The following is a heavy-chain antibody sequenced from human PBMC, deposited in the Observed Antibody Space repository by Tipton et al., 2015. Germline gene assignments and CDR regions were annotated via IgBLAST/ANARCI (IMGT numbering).Heavy chain of an antibody. Sequence: SLRLSCAASGFTVSSNYMSWVRQAPGKGLEWVSVIYSGGSTYYADSVKGRFTISRGNSKNTLYLQMNSLRAEDTAVYYCARLVGVGSYYFDYWGQGTLVTVSS. CDR1: GFTVSSNY. J-gene: IGHJ4*02. CDR3: ARLVGVGSYYFDY. V-gene: IGHV3-53*01. CDR2: IYSGGST. D-gene: IGHD2-15*01.